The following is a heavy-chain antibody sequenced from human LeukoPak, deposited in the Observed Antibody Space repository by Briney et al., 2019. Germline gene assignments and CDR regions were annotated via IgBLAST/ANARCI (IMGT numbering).Heavy chain of an antibody. CDR2: ISWNSGSI. V-gene: IGHV3-9*01. D-gene: IGHD4-17*01. Sequence: GRSLRLSCAASGFTFDDYAMHWVRQAPGKGLEWVSGISWNSGSIGYADSVKGRFTISRDNAKNSLYLQMNSLRAEDTALYYCAKDNDYGDCGNYFDYWGQGTLVTVSS. CDR1: GFTFDDYA. CDR3: AKDNDYGDCGNYFDY. J-gene: IGHJ4*02.